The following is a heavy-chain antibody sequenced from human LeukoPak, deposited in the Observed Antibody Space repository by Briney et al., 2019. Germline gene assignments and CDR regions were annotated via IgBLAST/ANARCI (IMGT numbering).Heavy chain of an antibody. CDR1: GGTFSSYA. D-gene: IGHD3-10*01. CDR2: IIPIFGTA. Sequence: SVKVSCKASGGTFSSYAISWVRQAPGQGLEWMGGIIPIFGTANYAQKFQGRVTITADKSTSTAYMELSSLRSEDTAVYYCARGDGLRWFGEYPTYYFDYWGQGTLVTVSS. J-gene: IGHJ4*02. CDR3: ARGDGLRWFGEYPTYYFDY. V-gene: IGHV1-69*06.